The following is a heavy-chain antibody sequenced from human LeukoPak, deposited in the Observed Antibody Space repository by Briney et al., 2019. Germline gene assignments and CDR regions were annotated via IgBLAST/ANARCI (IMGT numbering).Heavy chain of an antibody. D-gene: IGHD5-12*01. V-gene: IGHV1-69*13. J-gene: IGHJ4*02. CDR3: ARRRRWLRSYYFDY. Sequence: GASVTVSFTASGGTFSIYAISWVRQAPGQGLEWMGGIIPIFGTANYAQKFQGRVTITADESTSTAYMELSSLRSEDTAVYYCARRRRWLRSYYFDYWGQGTLVTVSS. CDR1: GGTFSIYA. CDR2: IIPIFGTA.